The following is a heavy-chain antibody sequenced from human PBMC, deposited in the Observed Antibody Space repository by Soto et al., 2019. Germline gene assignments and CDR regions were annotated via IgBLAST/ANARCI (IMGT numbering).Heavy chain of an antibody. CDR1: GFTFSSYG. D-gene: IGHD6-13*01. V-gene: IGHV3-30*18. CDR2: ISYDGSNK. Sequence: GGSMKLSCAASGFTFSSYGMHWVRKAPGMGLEWVAVISYDGSNKYYADSVKGRFTISRDNSKNTLYLQMNSLRAEDTAVYYCAKSIAAAGTSYYYYYMDVWGKGTTVTVSS. CDR3: AKSIAAAGTSYYYYYMDV. J-gene: IGHJ6*03.